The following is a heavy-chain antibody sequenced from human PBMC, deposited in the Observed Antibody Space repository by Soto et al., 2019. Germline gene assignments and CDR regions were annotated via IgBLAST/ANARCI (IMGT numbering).Heavy chain of an antibody. CDR1: GFTFSSYW. D-gene: IGHD6-19*01. Sequence: TGGSLRLSCAASGFTFSSYWMSWVRQAPGKGLEWVANIKQDGSEKYYVDSVKGRFTVSRDNAKNSLYLQMNSLRAEDTAVYYCARDREWLGSGYYYGMDVWGQGTSVTVSS. J-gene: IGHJ6*02. CDR2: IKQDGSEK. CDR3: ARDREWLGSGYYYGMDV. V-gene: IGHV3-7*01.